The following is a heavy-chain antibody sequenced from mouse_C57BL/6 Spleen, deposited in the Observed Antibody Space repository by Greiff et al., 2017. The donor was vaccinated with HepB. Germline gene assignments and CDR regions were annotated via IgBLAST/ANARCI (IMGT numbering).Heavy chain of an antibody. CDR3: ARMVTLYYYAMDY. Sequence: DVMLVESGGGLVQPGGSLKLSCAASGFTFSDYGMAWVRQAPRKGPEWVAFISNLAYSIYYADTVTGRFTISRENAKNTLYLEMSSLRSEDTAMYYCARMVTLYYYAMDYWGQGTSVTVSS. V-gene: IGHV5-15*01. J-gene: IGHJ4*01. CDR2: ISNLAYSI. CDR1: GFTFSDYG. D-gene: IGHD2-2*01.